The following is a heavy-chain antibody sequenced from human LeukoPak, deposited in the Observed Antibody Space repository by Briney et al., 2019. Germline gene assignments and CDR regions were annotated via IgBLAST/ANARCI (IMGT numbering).Heavy chain of an antibody. D-gene: IGHD3-3*01. CDR3: VRDRSGCCFDY. CDR2: IHSSGSTI. J-gene: IGHJ4*02. Sequence: GGSLRLSCAASGFTISSYEMNWVRQAPGKGLEWISYIHSSGSTIYYADSVKGRFTISRDNAKNSLYLQMNSLRAEDTAVYYCVRDRSGCCFDYWGQGTLVTVSS. V-gene: IGHV3-48*03. CDR1: GFTISSYE.